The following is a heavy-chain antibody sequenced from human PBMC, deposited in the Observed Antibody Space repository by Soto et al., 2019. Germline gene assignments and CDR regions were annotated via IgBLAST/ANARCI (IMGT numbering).Heavy chain of an antibody. Sequence: SETLSLTCSVSGGSVGNKDYYWSWIRQPPGKRLEWIGYAYNSATTNYNPSFKSRVTISVDLSKNQFSLRVTSVTTADTALYYCARATDVPTTLRSRYFFDYWGQGTLVTVSS. D-gene: IGHD1-26*01. V-gene: IGHV4-61*08. CDR1: GGSVGNKDYY. CDR3: ARATDVPTTLRSRYFFDY. CDR2: AYNSATT. J-gene: IGHJ4*02.